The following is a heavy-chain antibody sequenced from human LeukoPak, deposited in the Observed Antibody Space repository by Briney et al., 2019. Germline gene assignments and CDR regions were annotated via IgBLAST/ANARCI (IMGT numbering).Heavy chain of an antibody. Sequence: ASVKVSCKASGYTFTGYYMHWVRQAPGQGLEWMGRINPNSGGTNYAQKFQGRVTMTRDTSISTAYMELSRLRSDDTAVYYCARSSNWVPYYYYMDVWGKGTTVTVSS. CDR2: INPNSGGT. J-gene: IGHJ6*03. V-gene: IGHV1-2*06. CDR1: GYTFTGYY. D-gene: IGHD6-13*01. CDR3: ARSSNWVPYYYYMDV.